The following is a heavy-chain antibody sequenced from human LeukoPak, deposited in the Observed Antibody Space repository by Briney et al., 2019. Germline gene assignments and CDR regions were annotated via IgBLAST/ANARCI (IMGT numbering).Heavy chain of an antibody. J-gene: IGHJ4*02. D-gene: IGHD3-10*01. CDR3: VRDVGAVRGEVYFDY. CDR2: ITGSGPYM. V-gene: IGHV3-21*06. Sequence: GGSLRLSCAASGFTFSTFAMHWVRLSPGKGQEWVSSITGSGPYMLYADSVKHRFTISRDNTKNLLYLEMNSRRAEDTAMYFCVRDVGAVRGEVYFDYWGQGTLVTVSS. CDR1: GFTFSTFA.